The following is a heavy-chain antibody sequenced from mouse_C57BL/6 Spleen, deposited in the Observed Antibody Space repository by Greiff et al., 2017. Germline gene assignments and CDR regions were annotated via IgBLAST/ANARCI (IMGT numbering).Heavy chain of an antibody. CDR2: ISDGGSYT. J-gene: IGHJ4*01. V-gene: IGHV5-4*01. D-gene: IGHD1-3*01. CDR3: ARELSSTRAMDY. CDR1: GFTFSSYA. Sequence: EVMLVESGGGLVKPGGSLKLSCAASGFTFSSYAMSWVRQTPEKRLEWVATISDGGSYTYSPDNVKGRFTISRDNAKNNLYLQMSHLKSEDTAMYYCARELSSTRAMDYWGQGTSVTVSS.